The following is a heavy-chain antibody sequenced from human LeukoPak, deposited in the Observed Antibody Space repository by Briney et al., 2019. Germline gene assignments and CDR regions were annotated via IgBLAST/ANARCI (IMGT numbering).Heavy chain of an antibody. Sequence: GGSLRLSCVASGFTVSNNYMAWVRQAPGKGLEWVSIIYPVGNTYYADSVKGRFTISRDNSWNTVDLQMNSLRAEDTAVYYCARGGLELRPAYFDYWGQGALVTVSS. CDR1: GFTVSNNY. CDR3: ARGGLELRPAYFDY. D-gene: IGHD1-7*01. CDR2: IYPVGNT. J-gene: IGHJ4*02. V-gene: IGHV3-53*01.